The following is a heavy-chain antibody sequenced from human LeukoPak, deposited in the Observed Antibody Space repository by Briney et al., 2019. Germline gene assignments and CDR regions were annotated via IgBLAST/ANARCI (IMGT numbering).Heavy chain of an antibody. Sequence: SETLSLTCTVSGGSISSYYWSWIRQPPGKGLEWIGYLYYSGSTNYNPSLKSRVTISVDTSKNQFSLKLSSVTAADTAVYYCARVDPDSSSTLEVFDYWGQGTLVTVSS. CDR3: ARVDPDSSSTLEVFDY. D-gene: IGHD6-6*01. CDR1: GGSISSYY. V-gene: IGHV4-59*01. J-gene: IGHJ4*02. CDR2: LYYSGST.